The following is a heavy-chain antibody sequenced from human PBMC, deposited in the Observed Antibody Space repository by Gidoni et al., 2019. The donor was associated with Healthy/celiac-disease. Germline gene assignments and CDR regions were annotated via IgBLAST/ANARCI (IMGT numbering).Heavy chain of an antibody. V-gene: IGHV3-30*01. J-gene: IGHJ6*02. CDR1: GFTFSSYD. CDR3: ARAGAPIAAAGTSYYYYYGMDV. CDR2: ISYDGSNK. Sequence: QVQLVESGGGVVQPGRSLRLSCAASGFTFSSYDMPWVRHAPGKGLEWVAVISYDGSNKYYADSVKGRFTISRDNSKNTLYLQMNSLRAEDTAVYYCARAGAPIAAAGTSYYYYYGMDVWGQGTTVTVSS. D-gene: IGHD6-13*01.